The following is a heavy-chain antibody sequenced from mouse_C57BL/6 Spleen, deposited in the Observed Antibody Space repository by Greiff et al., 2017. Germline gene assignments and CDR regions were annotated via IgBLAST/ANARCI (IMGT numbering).Heavy chain of an antibody. J-gene: IGHJ2*01. CDR3: ARVDSSGYGY. V-gene: IGHV1-69*01. Sequence: QVQLQQPGAELVMPGASVKLSCKASGYTFTSYWMHWVKQRPGQGLEWIGEIDPSDSYTNYNQKFKGKSTLTVDKSSSTAYMQLSSLTSEDSAVYECARVDSSGYGYWGQGTTLTGSS. CDR2: IDPSDSYT. CDR1: GYTFTSYW. D-gene: IGHD3-2*02.